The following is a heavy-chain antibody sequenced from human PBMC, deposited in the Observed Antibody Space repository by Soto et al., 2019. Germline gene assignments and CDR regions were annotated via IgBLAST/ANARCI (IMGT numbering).Heavy chain of an antibody. CDR3: ASNKYDSSAYYYWYLGL. J-gene: IGHJ2*01. Sequence: SVKVSCKASENTFRNYAISWVRQAPGQGLEWMGGIIPIFGTANYAQKFQGRVTITADTSANTVYLELSSLRSEDTAVYYCASNKYDSSAYYYWYLGLWGRGTLVTVSS. D-gene: IGHD3-22*01. CDR2: IIPIFGTA. CDR1: ENTFRNYA. V-gene: IGHV1-69*06.